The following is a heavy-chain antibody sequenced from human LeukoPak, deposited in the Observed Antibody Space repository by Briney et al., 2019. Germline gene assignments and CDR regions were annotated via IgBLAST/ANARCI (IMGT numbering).Heavy chain of an antibody. J-gene: IGHJ6*02. CDR3: ARVVVVPAARDYYYYYGMDV. Sequence: SETLSLTCTVSGGSISSYYWSWIRQPAGKGLEWIGYIYYSGSTNYNPSPKSRITISVDTSKNQFSLKLSSVTAADTAVYYCARVVVVPAARDYYYYYGMDVWGQGTTVTVSS. CDR2: IYYSGST. V-gene: IGHV4-59*08. D-gene: IGHD2-2*01. CDR1: GGSISSYY.